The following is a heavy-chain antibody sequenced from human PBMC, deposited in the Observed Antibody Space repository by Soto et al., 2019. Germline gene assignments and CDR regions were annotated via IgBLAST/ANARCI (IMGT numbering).Heavy chain of an antibody. CDR1: GYTFTSYG. D-gene: IGHD3-3*01. CDR2: ISAYNGNT. V-gene: IGHV1-18*01. Sequence: ASVKVSCKASGYTFTSYGTSWVRQAPGQGLEWMGWISAYNGNTNYAQKLQGRVTMTTDTSTSTAYMELRSLRSDDTAVYYCARDLPVFWSGSGVQGEMDVWSQGTTVTVS. J-gene: IGHJ6*02. CDR3: ARDLPVFWSGSGVQGEMDV.